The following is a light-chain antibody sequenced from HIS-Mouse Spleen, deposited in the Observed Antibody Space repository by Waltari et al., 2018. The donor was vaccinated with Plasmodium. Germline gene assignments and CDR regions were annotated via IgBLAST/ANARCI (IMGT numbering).Light chain of an antibody. V-gene: IGLV3-19*01. J-gene: IGLJ3*02. Sequence: SSELTQDPAVSVALGQTVRITCQGVSLRSSYASWYQQKPGQAPVLVIYGKNNRPSGIPDRFSGSSSGNTASLTITGAQAEDEADYYCNSRDSSGNHQVFGGGTKLTVL. CDR2: GKN. CDR3: NSRDSSGNHQV. CDR1: SLRSSY.